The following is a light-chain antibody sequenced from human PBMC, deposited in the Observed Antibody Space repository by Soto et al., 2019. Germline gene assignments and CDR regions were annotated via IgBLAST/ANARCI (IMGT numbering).Light chain of an antibody. V-gene: IGLV2-14*01. J-gene: IGLJ1*01. CDR1: SSDVGGYNY. Sequence: QSVLTQPASVSGSPGQSITISCTGTSSDVGGYNYVSWYQQHPGIVPKLLIYGVTNRPSGVSPRFSGSKSGNTASLTISGLQAEDEADYHCSSYTSASTLLYLFGTGTKLTVL. CDR3: SSYTSASTLLYL. CDR2: GVT.